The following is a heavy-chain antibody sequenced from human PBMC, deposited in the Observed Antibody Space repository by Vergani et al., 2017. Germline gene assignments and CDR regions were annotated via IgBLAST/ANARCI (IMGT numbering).Heavy chain of an antibody. D-gene: IGHD2-2*02. CDR2: IIPIFGTA. CDR1: GGTFSSYA. V-gene: IGHV1-69*01. CDR3: ASNWHIVVVPAAIRAPDPSYYYYYMDV. J-gene: IGHJ6*03. Sequence: QVQLVQSGAEVNKPGSSVKVSCKASGGTFSSYAISWVRQAPGQGLEWMGGIIPIFGTANYAQKFQGRVTITADESTSTAYMELSSLRSEDTAVYYCASNWHIVVVPAAIRAPDPSYYYYYMDVWGKGTTVTVSS.